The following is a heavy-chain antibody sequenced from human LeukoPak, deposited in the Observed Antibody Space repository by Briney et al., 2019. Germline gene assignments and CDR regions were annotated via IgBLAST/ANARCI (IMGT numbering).Heavy chain of an antibody. CDR2: ISGSGGST. CDR3: AKSLDVSTSSHDY. Sequence: GGSLRLSCAASGFTFSSNAMSWVRQAPGKGREWGSVISGSGGSTYYADSVKGRFTISRDNSKSTLYLQINSLRDEDTAVYYCAKSLDVSTSSHDYWGEGTLVTVSS. D-gene: IGHD2-2*01. CDR1: GFTFSSNA. J-gene: IGHJ4*02. V-gene: IGHV3-23*01.